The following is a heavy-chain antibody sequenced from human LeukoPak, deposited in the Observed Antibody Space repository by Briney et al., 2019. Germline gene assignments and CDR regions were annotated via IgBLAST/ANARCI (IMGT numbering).Heavy chain of an antibody. V-gene: IGHV3-73*01. D-gene: IGHD6-13*01. CDR1: GFTFSGSA. CDR2: IRSKANSYAT. J-gene: IGHJ4*02. Sequence: GGSLRLSCAASGFTFSGSAMHWVRQASGKGLEWVGRIRSKANSYATAYAASVKGRFTISRDDSKNTAYLQMNSLRAEDTAVYYCAKRTQQLGGWDDYWGQGTLVTVSS. CDR3: AKRTQQLGGWDDY.